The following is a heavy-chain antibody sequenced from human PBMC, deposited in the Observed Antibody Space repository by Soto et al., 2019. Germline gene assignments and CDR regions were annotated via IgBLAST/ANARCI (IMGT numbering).Heavy chain of an antibody. CDR2: IYYSGST. V-gene: IGHV4-31*03. D-gene: IGHD3-16*01. CDR1: GGSISSGGYY. J-gene: IGHJ5*02. CDR3: ARDKVVTQSGRSFGWFDP. Sequence: NPSETLSLTCTVSGGSISSGGYYWSWIRQHPGKGLEWIGYIYYSGSTYYNPSLKSRVTISVDTSKNQFSLKLSSVTAADTAVYYCARDKVVTQSGRSFGWFDPWGQGTLVTVSS.